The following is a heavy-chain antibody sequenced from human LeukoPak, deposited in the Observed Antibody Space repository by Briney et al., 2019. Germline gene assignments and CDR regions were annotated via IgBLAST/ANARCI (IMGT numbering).Heavy chain of an antibody. V-gene: IGHV3-9*01. CDR2: LNWDSRSM. D-gene: IGHD2-15*01. CDR3: ARDGEYCSAGCTSHSYSYGLDV. Sequence: GGSLRLSCAASGVTFDDYAMHWVRQSPGTGLEWVAGLNWDSRSMAYADSVRGRFTISRDNAKNSLYLQMNSLRAEDTAVYYGARDGEYCSAGCTSHSYSYGLDVWGQGTTVTVSS. J-gene: IGHJ6*02. CDR1: GVTFDDYA.